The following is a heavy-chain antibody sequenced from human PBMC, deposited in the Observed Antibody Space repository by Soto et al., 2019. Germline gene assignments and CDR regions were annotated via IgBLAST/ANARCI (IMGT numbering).Heavy chain of an antibody. CDR1: GGSISSSSYY. CDR3: ATFKGMTTATTERQLDY. CDR2: IYYTGST. J-gene: IGHJ4*02. D-gene: IGHD4-17*01. Sequence: SDTLSLTCTVSGGSISSSSYYWGWIRQPPGKGLEWTGTIYYTGSTYYNPSLKSRLIISVDTSKNQFSLKLSSVTAADAAVYYCATFKGMTTATTERQLDYWGQGTQVTVSS. V-gene: IGHV4-39*01.